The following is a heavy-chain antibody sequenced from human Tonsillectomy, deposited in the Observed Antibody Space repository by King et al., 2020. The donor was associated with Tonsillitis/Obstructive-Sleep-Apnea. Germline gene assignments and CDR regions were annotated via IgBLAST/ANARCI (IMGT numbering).Heavy chain of an antibody. D-gene: IGHD1-1*01. J-gene: IGHJ4*02. CDR1: GFTFSSYW. CDR2: IKQDGSEK. Sequence: VQLVESGGGLVQPGGSLRLSCAVSGFTFSSYWMSWVRRAPGRGLEWVANIKQDGSEKYYVASVKGRFAISRDNAKNSLYLQMNSLRADDTAVYYCAREWTGTISDPFDSWGQGTLVTVSS. CDR3: AREWTGTISDPFDS. V-gene: IGHV3-7*01.